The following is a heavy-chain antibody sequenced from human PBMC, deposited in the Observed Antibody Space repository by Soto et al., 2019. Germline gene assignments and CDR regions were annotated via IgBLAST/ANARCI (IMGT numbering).Heavy chain of an antibody. CDR1: GFTFNNAW. V-gene: IGHV3-15*01. Sequence: VGSLRLSCAASGFTFNNAWMGWARQAPGQGLEWVGHMKSKSEGETTDYAAPVKGRFTISRDDSKNTVYLQMNSLTTEDTAVYYCTAQFYFDASGYSFDLWGQGTLVTVSS. CDR2: MKSKSEGETT. J-gene: IGHJ4*02. D-gene: IGHD3-22*01. CDR3: TAQFYFDASGYSFDL.